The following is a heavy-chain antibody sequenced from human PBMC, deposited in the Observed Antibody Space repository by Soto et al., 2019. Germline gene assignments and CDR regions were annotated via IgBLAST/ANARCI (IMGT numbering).Heavy chain of an antibody. CDR2: IHYTGSA. CDR1: GGSISSSSYF. J-gene: IGHJ5*02. Sequence: SETLSLTCTVSGGSISSSSYFWDWIRQPPGKGLEWIAKIHYTGSAYYNPSLQSRVTISIGTSTNQFSLKLTSVTAADTAVYYCARQRAVAARPVWFDPWGQGTLVTVSS. D-gene: IGHD6-6*01. V-gene: IGHV4-39*01. CDR3: ARQRAVAARPVWFDP.